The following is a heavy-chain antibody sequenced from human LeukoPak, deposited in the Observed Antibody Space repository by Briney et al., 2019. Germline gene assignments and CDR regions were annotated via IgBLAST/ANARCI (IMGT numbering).Heavy chain of an antibody. J-gene: IGHJ4*02. CDR3: ARDREQEPTYDY. CDR2: INSDGSNT. CDR1: GCTFSSYW. V-gene: IGHV3-74*01. D-gene: IGHD6-13*01. Sequence: PGGSLRLSCVASGCTFSSYWMHWVRQAPGKGLVWVSRINSDGSNTNYEDSVTGRFTISRDNAKNTLYLQMNSLRAEDTAVYYCARDREQEPTYDYWGRGTLVTVSS.